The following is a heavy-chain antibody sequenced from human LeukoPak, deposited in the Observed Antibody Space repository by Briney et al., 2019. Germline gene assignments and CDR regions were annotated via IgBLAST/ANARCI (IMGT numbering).Heavy chain of an antibody. J-gene: IGHJ4*02. CDR1: GGSISSYY. CDR2: IYNSGST. Sequence: PSETLSLTCTVSGGSISSYYWSWVRQPPGKGLEWIGYIYNSGSTNYNPSLKSRVTISLDTSKNQFSLNLTSVTAADTAVYYCARDPYQWGQGTLVTVSS. V-gene: IGHV4-59*01. CDR3: ARDPYQ.